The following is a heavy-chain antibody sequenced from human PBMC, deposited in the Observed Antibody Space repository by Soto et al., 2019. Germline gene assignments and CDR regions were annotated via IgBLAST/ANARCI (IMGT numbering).Heavy chain of an antibody. CDR3: AKRVDSSSWYEGYYGMDV. CDR2: ISGSGGST. D-gene: IGHD6-13*01. V-gene: IGHV3-23*01. J-gene: IGHJ6*02. Sequence: GGSLRLSCAASGFTFSSYAMSWVRQAPGKGLEWVSAISGSGGSTYYADSVKGRFTISRDNSKNTLYLQMNSLRAEATAVYYCAKRVDSSSWYEGYYGMDVWGQGTTVTVSS. CDR1: GFTFSSYA.